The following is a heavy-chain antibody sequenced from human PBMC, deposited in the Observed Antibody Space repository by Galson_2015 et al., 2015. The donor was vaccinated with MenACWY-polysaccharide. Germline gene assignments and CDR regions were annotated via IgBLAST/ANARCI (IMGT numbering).Heavy chain of an antibody. CDR3: SHIRGIQYYES. V-gene: IGHV2-5*01. Sequence: PALVKPTQTLTLTCTFSGFSLRTSGAGVGWIRQPPGKAQEWLAVIYWNGDEHYSPSLKNRLTITKDTSKNQVVLTMTNMDPVDTATYYCSHIRGIQYYESWGQGTLVTVSS. CDR2: IYWNGDE. J-gene: IGHJ4*02. D-gene: IGHD3-22*01. CDR1: GFSLRTSGAG.